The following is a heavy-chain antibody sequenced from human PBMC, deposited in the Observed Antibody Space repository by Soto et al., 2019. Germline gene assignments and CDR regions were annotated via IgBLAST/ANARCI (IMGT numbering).Heavy chain of an antibody. V-gene: IGHV5-51*01. J-gene: IGHJ6*02. CDR2: IYPGDSDT. CDR3: ARQHFQNIYGYDYHALDV. D-gene: IGHD5-18*01. CDR1: GYSFTSHW. Sequence: GESLKISCKGSGYSFTSHWIGWVRQMPGKGLEWMGVIYPGDSDTRYSPSFQGHVTISADNSISTAYLQWSSLKASDTAVYYCARQHFQNIYGYDYHALDVWCQGTRVTVSS.